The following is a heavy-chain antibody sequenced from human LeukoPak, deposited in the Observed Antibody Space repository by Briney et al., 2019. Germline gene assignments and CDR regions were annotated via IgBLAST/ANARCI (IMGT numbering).Heavy chain of an antibody. D-gene: IGHD3-22*01. CDR1: GGSISSGGYY. Sequence: PSETLSLTCTVSGGSISSGGYYWSWIRQPPGKGLEWIGYIYHSGSTYYNPSLKSRVTISVDTSKNQFSLKLSSVTAADTAVYYCARAQIVPYNYYDSSGKAYFDYWGQGTLVTVSS. J-gene: IGHJ4*02. CDR3: ARAQIVPYNYYDSSGKAYFDY. CDR2: IYHSGST. V-gene: IGHV4-30-2*01.